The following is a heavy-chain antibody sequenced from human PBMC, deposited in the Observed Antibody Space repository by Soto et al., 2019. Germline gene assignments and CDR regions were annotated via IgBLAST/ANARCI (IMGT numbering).Heavy chain of an antibody. CDR2: IYHSGST. D-gene: IGHD6-19*01. CDR3: ASRVSDYFDY. Sequence: QLQLQESGSRLVKASQTLSLTCAVSGGSISSGGFSCNWIRQTPGKGLEWIGYIYHSGSTYFNPPLTSRVTMSVDRSTNQFSLKLSSVTAADTAVYYCASRVSDYFDYWGQGTPVTVSS. J-gene: IGHJ4*02. V-gene: IGHV4-30-2*01. CDR1: GGSISSGGFS.